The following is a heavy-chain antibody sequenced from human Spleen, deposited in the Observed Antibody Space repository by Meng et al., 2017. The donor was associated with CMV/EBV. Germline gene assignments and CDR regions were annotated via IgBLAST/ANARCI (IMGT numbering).Heavy chain of an antibody. D-gene: IGHD5-18*01. J-gene: IGHJ5*02. CDR3: ARVGIQLWFDP. Sequence: CFVSCDSIGASNYFGGWVRQPPGKGLEWIGNIYYIGSTYYSPSLKSRVTISVDTSKNQFSLNLNSVTAADTAVYYCARVGIQLWFDPWGQGTLVTVSS. CDR1: CDSIGASNYF. CDR2: IYYIGST. V-gene: IGHV4-39*07.